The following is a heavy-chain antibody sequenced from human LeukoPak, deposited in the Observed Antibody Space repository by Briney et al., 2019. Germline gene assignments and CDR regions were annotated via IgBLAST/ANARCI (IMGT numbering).Heavy chain of an antibody. CDR2: INLNSAGT. J-gene: IGHJ4*02. Sequence: ASVKVSCKASGYTFTDYYIHWVRQAPGQGLEWLGWINLNSAGTKYAQKFQGRVTMTRDTSISTAYMELSRLRSDDTAVYYCARDSYYDPKQTWGQGTLVTVSS. CDR3: ARDSYYDPKQT. D-gene: IGHD3-22*01. V-gene: IGHV1-2*02. CDR1: GYTFTDYY.